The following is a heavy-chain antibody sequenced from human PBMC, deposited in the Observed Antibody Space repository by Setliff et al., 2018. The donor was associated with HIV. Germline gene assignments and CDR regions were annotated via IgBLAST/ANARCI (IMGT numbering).Heavy chain of an antibody. V-gene: IGHV3-21*01. CDR3: ARDATRGGDMDV. CDR2: ISSSSSYI. D-gene: IGHD2-15*01. CDR1: GFIFSDYH. J-gene: IGHJ6*03. Sequence: GSLRLSCAASGFIFSDYHMDWVRQVPGKGLEWVSSISSSSSYIYYADSAKGRFTISRDNAKNSLYLQMNSLRAEDTAVYYCARDATRGGDMDVWAKGTTVTVSS.